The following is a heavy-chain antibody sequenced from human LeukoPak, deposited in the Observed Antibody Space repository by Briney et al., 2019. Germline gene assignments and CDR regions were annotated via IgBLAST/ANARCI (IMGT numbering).Heavy chain of an antibody. CDR2: ISYSGTL. J-gene: IGHJ4*02. D-gene: IGHD5-12*01. V-gene: IGHV4-59*08. CDR1: SGSINNYY. CDR3: ARHSSGYYSPLLDS. Sequence: PSETLSLTYTVSSGSINNYYWSWIRQPPGKGLEWLGYISYSGTLNYNPSLWSRLTISVDTSKNQFSLKLRSVTAADTAIYYCARHSSGYYSPLLDSWGQGALVTVS.